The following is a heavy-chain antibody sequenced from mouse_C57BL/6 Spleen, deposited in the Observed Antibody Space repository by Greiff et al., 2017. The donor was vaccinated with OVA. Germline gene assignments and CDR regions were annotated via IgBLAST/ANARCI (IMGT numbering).Heavy chain of an antibody. CDR3: ARTDNYFDY. CDR1: GYTFTSYT. J-gene: IGHJ2*01. CDR2: INPSSGDT. V-gene: IGHV1-4*01. Sequence: VKLMESGAELARPGASVKMSCKASGYTFTSYTMHWVKQRPGQGLEWIGYINPSSGDTKYNQKFKDKATLTADKSSSTAYMQLSSLTSEDSTVYYCARTDNYFDYWGQGTTLTVSS.